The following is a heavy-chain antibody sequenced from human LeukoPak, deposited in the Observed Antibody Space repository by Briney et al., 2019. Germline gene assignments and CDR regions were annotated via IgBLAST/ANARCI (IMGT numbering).Heavy chain of an antibody. Sequence: SETLSLTCTVSGASISSYYWSWIRQPPGKGLEWIGYIYYSGSTNDNPSLKSRVTISVDTSKNQFSLKLSSLTAADTAVYYCARLNRGATCLYFYYWGQGTLVTVSS. V-gene: IGHV4-59*01. CDR2: IYYSGST. CDR3: ARLNRGATCLYFYY. CDR1: GASISSYY. D-gene: IGHD5-12*01. J-gene: IGHJ4*02.